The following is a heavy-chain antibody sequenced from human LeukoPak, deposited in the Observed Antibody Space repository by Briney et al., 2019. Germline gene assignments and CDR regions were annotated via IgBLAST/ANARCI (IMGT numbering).Heavy chain of an antibody. D-gene: IGHD6-19*01. J-gene: IGHJ6*02. V-gene: IGHV1-8*02. CDR2: MNPNSGNT. Sequence: ASVKVSCKASGYTFTSYYMHWVRQATGQGLEWMGWMNPNSGNTGYAQKFQGRVTMTRNTSISTAYMELSSLRSEDTAVYYCARVTPYSSGWYRYYGMDVWGQGTTVIVSS. CDR3: ARVTPYSSGWYRYYGMDV. CDR1: GYTFTSYY.